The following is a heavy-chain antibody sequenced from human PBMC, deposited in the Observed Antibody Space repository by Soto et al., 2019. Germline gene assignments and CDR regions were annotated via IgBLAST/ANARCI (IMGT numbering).Heavy chain of an antibody. CDR2: INHSGST. J-gene: IGHJ6*02. Sequence: SETLSLTCAVYGGSFSGYYWTWIRQPPGKGLEWIGEINHSGSTNYNPSLKSRVSISVDTSKNQFSLKLSSVTAAATAVYYCARVRGGYYGSRGQTSCPTKTYYYCGMDVWGQGTTVTVSS. D-gene: IGHD3-10*01. V-gene: IGHV4-34*01. CDR1: GGSFSGYY. CDR3: ARVRGGYYGSRGQTSCPTKTYYYCGMDV.